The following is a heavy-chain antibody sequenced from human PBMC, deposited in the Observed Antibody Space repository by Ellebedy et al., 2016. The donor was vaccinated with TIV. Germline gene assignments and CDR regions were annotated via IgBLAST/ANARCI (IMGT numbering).Heavy chain of an antibody. V-gene: IGHV3-7*01. CDR2: IKRDGDEE. CDR3: ARGISFRWYSDY. D-gene: IGHD6-13*01. Sequence: GESLKISCAVSGFTFSAYSMTWVRQAPGKGLEWVATIKRDGDEEYYVDSVKGRFTVSRDNAEDSVYLQMNSLRAEDTAVYYCARGISFRWYSDYWGQGILVTVSS. J-gene: IGHJ4*02. CDR1: GFTFSAYS.